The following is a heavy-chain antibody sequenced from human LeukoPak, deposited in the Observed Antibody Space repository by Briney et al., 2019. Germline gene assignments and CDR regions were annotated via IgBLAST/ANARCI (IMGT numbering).Heavy chain of an antibody. CDR3: ARAVSSGYDPFDY. CDR1: GLTFSSYS. CDR2: IYSGGST. Sequence: GGSLRLSCAASGLTFSSYSMNWVRQAPGKGLEWVSVIYSGGSTYYADSVKGRFTVSRDNSKNTLYLQMNSLRAEDTAVYYCARAVSSGYDPFDYWGQGTLVTVSS. D-gene: IGHD3-22*01. V-gene: IGHV3-53*05. J-gene: IGHJ4*02.